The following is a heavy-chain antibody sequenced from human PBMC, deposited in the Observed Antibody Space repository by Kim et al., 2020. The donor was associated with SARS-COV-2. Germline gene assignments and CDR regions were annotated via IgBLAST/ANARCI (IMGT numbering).Heavy chain of an antibody. CDR3: TSSVVPTNDH. J-gene: IGHJ4*02. CDR2: IMVKSEGDRT. V-gene: IGHV3-15*01. CDR1: GFTFNDAW. Sequence: GGSLRLSCAASGFTFNDAWMNWVRQAPGKGLEWIGRIMVKSEGDRTDYAAPAKGRFTISRDYSRNMLFLQMNSLRIEDTAMYYCTSSVVPTNDHWGQGTLVTVSS. D-gene: IGHD5-12*01.